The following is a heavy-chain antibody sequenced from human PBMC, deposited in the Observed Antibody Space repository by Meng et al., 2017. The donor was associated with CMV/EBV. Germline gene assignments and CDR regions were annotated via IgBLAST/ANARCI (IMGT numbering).Heavy chain of an antibody. Sequence: ASVNVSCKASGYTFTSYDINWVRQATGQGLEWMGWMNPNSGNTGYAQKFQGRVTITRNTSISTAYMELSSLRSEDTAVYYCARVVVPAAIRAISVFWSGFSGYGMDVWGQGTTVTVSS. J-gene: IGHJ6*02. V-gene: IGHV1-8*03. CDR1: GYTFTSYD. D-gene: IGHD2-2*02. CDR2: MNPNSGNT. CDR3: ARVVVPAAIRAISVFWSGFSGYGMDV.